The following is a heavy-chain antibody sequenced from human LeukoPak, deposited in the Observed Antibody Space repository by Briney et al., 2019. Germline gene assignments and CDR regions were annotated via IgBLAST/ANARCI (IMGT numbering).Heavy chain of an antibody. D-gene: IGHD3-22*01. J-gene: IGHJ4*02. CDR3: AKVSAFYYDSGGYSAPFDY. V-gene: IGHV3-23*01. CDR2: ISGSGGST. CDR1: GFTFSSYA. Sequence: GGSLRLSCAASGFTFSSYAMSWVRQAPGKGLQWVSAISGSGGSTYYADSVKGRFTISRDNSKNTLYLQMRSLTAEDTAVYFCAKVSAFYYDSGGYSAPFDYWGQGTLVTVSS.